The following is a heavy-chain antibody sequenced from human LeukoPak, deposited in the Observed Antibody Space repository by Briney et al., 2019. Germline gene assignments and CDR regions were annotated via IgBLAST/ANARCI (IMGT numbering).Heavy chain of an antibody. CDR1: GFTFSSYG. CDR3: AKDLYCSSTSCYYEWYYYYGMDV. V-gene: IGHV3-30*18. D-gene: IGHD2-2*01. J-gene: IGHJ6*04. CDR2: ISYDGSNK. Sequence: PGRSLRLSCAASGFTFSSYGMHWVRQAPGKGLEWVAVISYDGSNKYYADSVRGRFTISRDNSKNTLYLQMNSLRAEDTAAYYCAKDLYCSSTSCYYEWYYYYGMDVWGKGTTVTVSS.